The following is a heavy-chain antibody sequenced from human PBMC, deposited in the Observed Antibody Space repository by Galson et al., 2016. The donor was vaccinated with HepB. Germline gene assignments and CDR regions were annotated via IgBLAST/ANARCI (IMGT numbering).Heavy chain of an antibody. CDR2: LSGSGGST. CDR1: GFTFSSHA. J-gene: IGHJ6*02. D-gene: IGHD2-2*03. V-gene: IGHV3-23*01. CDR3: ARMDLLIGMDV. Sequence: SLRLSCAASGFTFSSHAMSWVRQAPGKGLEWVSGLSGSGGSTYYADSVKGRFTISRDNSKSTLYLQMNSLRAEDTAVYYCARMDLLIGMDVWGQGTTVTVSS.